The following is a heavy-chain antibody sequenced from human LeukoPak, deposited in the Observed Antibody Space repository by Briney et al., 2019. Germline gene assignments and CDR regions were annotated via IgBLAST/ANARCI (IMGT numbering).Heavy chain of an antibody. CDR1: GGSISSGGYS. Sequence: KPSQTLSLTCAVSGGSISSGGYSWSWIRQPPGKGLEWIGSIYYSGSTYYNPSLKSRVTISVDTSKNQFSLKLSSVTAADTAVYYCARELDAANSSPIDYWGQGTLVTVSS. D-gene: IGHD6-13*01. J-gene: IGHJ4*02. CDR3: ARELDAANSSPIDY. V-gene: IGHV4-30-4*07. CDR2: IYYSGST.